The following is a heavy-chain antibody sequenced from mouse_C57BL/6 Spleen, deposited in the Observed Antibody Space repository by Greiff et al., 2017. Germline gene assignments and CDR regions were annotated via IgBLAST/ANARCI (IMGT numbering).Heavy chain of an antibody. D-gene: IGHD1-1*01. CDR3: ARGEYLYYGSSYEGY. CDR1: GYAFSSSW. V-gene: IGHV1-82*01. J-gene: IGHJ2*01. Sequence: VQLQQSGPELVKPGASVKISCKASGYAFSSSWMNWVKQRPGKGLEWIGRIYPGDGDTNYNGKFKGKATLAADKSSSTAYMQLSSLTSEDSAVYFCARGEYLYYGSSYEGYWGQGTTLTVSS. CDR2: IYPGDGDT.